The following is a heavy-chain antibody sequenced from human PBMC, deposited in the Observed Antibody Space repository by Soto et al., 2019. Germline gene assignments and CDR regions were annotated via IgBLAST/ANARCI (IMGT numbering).Heavy chain of an antibody. V-gene: IGHV4-59*01. CDR2: IYYSGST. D-gene: IGHD3-10*01. CDR3: ARENYGSGRHSHGYSGMDV. J-gene: IGHJ6*02. Sequence: PSETLSLTCTVSGGSISSYYWSWIRQPPGKGLEWIGYIYYSGSTNYNPSLKSRVTISVDTSKNQFSLKLSSVTAADTAVYYCARENYGSGRHSHGYSGMDVWGQGTTVTVSS. CDR1: GGSISSYY.